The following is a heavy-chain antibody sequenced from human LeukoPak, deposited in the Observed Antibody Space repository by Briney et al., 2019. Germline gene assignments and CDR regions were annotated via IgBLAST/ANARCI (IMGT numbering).Heavy chain of an antibody. V-gene: IGHV3-43*01. J-gene: IGHJ4*02. D-gene: IGHD5-12*01. CDR1: GLNFDYYT. CDR3: ARCLKGYRGYEGDL. Sequence: GGSLTLSCALSGLNFDYYTIHWVRQVPGKGLEWVSLINRWGHNYYADSLKGRFTISRDNARKSLFLQMKSLRAEDTAVYFCARCLKGYRGYEGDLWRRGT. CDR2: INRWGHN.